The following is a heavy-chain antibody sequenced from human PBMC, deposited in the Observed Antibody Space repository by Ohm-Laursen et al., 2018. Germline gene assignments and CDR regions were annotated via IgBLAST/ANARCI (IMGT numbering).Heavy chain of an antibody. Sequence: GSLRLSCAASGFIFSDYSMTRVRQAPGKGLEWVSTISFTSDPYYAESLRGRFTVSRDNTRNPVYLQMNSLRDEDTGVYYCARDGSGWSRDVWGQGTTVIVSS. CDR2: ISFTSDP. V-gene: IGHV3-69-1*01. J-gene: IGHJ6*02. CDR1: GFIFSDYS. D-gene: IGHD6-13*01. CDR3: ARDGSGWSRDV.